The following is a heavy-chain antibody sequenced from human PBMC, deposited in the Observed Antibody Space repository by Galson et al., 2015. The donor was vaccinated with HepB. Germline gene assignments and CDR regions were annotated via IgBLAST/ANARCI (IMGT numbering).Heavy chain of an antibody. J-gene: IGHJ5*02. D-gene: IGHD3-10*01. CDR2: IKEDGSER. CDR1: GFTFSSFW. CDR3: ARAAGWFDP. V-gene: IGHV3-7*03. Sequence: SLRLSCAASGFTFSSFWMTWVRQAPGKGLEWLANIKEDGSERYSVDSVKGRFAISRDNAKNSLYLQMNSLRVEDTAVYYCARAAGWFDPWGPGTQVTVSS.